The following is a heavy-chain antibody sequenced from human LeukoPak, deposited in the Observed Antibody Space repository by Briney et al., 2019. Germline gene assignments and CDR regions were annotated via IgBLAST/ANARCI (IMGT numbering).Heavy chain of an antibody. CDR1: GFTFSSYA. CDR3: ARGGGGWLRQYGGFDY. Sequence: GGSLRLSCAASGFTFSSYAMHWVRQAPGKGLEWVAVISYDGSNKYYADSVKGRFTISRDNSKNTLYLQMNSLRAEDTAVYYCARGGGGWLRQYGGFDYWGQGTLVTVSS. CDR2: ISYDGSNK. V-gene: IGHV3-30-3*01. D-gene: IGHD5-12*01. J-gene: IGHJ4*02.